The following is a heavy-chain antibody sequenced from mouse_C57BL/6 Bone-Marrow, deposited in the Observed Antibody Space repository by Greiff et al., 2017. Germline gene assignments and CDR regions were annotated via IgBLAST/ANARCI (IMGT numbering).Heavy chain of an antibody. CDR3: TRERATMVTTGSSWFAY. CDR1: GFTFSSYA. V-gene: IGHV5-9-1*02. Sequence: EVKLVESGEGLVKPGGSLKLSCAASGFTFSSYAMSWVRQTPEKRLEWVAYISSGGDYIYYADTVKGRFTISRDNARNTLYLQMSSLKSEDTAMYYCTRERATMVTTGSSWFAYWGQGTLVTVSA. D-gene: IGHD2-2*01. J-gene: IGHJ3*01. CDR2: ISSGGDYI.